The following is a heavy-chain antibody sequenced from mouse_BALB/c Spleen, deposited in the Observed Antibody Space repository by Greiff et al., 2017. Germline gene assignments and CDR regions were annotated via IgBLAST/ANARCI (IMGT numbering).Heavy chain of an antibody. CDR2: IRNKANGYTT. D-gene: IGHD1-1*01. CDR3: ARDNYGFDY. J-gene: IGHJ2*01. Sequence: DVMLVESGGGLVQPGGSLRLSCATSGFTFTDYYMSWVRQPPGKALEWLGFIRNKANGYTTEYSASVKGRFTISRDNSQSSLYLQMNTLRAEDSASYYGARDNYGFDYWGQGTTLTVSS. CDR1: GFTFTDYY. V-gene: IGHV7-3*02.